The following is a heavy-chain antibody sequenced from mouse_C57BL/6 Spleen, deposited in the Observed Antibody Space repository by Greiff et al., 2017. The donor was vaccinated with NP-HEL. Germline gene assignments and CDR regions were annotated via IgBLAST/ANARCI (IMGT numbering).Heavy chain of an antibody. D-gene: IGHD2-10*02. CDR1: GYTFTSYW. Sequence: QVQLQQPGAELVKPGASVKMSCKASGYTFTSYWITWVKQRPGQGLEWIGYIYTGSGSTNYTEKFKSRATLTVDTSSSTAYMQLSSRTSEDSAVYNCARSEYSFAYWGQGTLVTVSA. J-gene: IGHJ3*01. V-gene: IGHV1-55*01. CDR2: IYTGSGST. CDR3: ARSEYSFAY.